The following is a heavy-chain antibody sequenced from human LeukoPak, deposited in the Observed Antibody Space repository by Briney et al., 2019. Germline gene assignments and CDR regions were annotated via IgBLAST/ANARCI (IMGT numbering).Heavy chain of an antibody. CDR2: IYHSGST. CDR3: ARVSSSFTRPAPAFDY. J-gene: IGHJ4*02. V-gene: IGHV4-4*02. D-gene: IGHD6-13*01. Sequence: SETLSLTCAVSGGSISSSNWWSWVRQPPGKGLEWIGEIYHSGSTNYNPSLKSRVTISVDKSKNQFSLKLSSVTAADTAVYYCARVSSSFTRPAPAFDYWGQGTLVTVSS. CDR1: GGSISSSNW.